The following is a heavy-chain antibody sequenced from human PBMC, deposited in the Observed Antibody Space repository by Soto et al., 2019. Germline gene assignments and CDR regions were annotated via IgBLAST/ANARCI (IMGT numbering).Heavy chain of an antibody. CDR3: ARGVGVVAATGTNYYYYYGMDV. CDR2: INHSGST. D-gene: IGHD2-15*01. Sequence: QVQLQQWGAGLLKPSETLSLTCAVYGGSFSGYYWSWIRQPPGKGLEWIGEINHSGSTNYNPSLKSRVTISVDTSKNQFSLKLSSVTAADTAVYYCARGVGVVAATGTNYYYYYGMDVWGQGTTVTVSS. CDR1: GGSFSGYY. V-gene: IGHV4-34*01. J-gene: IGHJ6*02.